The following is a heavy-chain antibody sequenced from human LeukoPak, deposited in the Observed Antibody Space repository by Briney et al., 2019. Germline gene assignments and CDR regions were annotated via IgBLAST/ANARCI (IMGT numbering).Heavy chain of an antibody. CDR3: AKDAGYCTGGSCYHNRFDP. CDR1: GFTFSGFA. Sequence: PGGSLRLSCAASGFTFSGFAMSWVRQAPGKGLEWVSGISGSGGNTYYADSLKGRFTISRDNSKNTLYLQMNSLRAEDTAVYYRAKDAGYCTGGSCYHNRFDPWGQGTLVTVSS. V-gene: IGHV3-23*01. CDR2: ISGSGGNT. D-gene: IGHD2-15*01. J-gene: IGHJ5*02.